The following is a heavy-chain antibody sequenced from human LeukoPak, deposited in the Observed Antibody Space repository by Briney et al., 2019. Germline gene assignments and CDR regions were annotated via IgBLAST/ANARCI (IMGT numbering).Heavy chain of an antibody. CDR1: GFTFSSYG. Sequence: PGGSLRVSCAASGFTFSSYGMHWVRQAPGKGLEWVAVISYDGSNKYYADSVKGRFTISRDNSKNTLYLQMNSLRAEDTAVYYCAKGTSSGWSIDYWGQGTLVTVSS. CDR2: ISYDGSNK. CDR3: AKGTSSGWSIDY. D-gene: IGHD6-19*01. J-gene: IGHJ4*02. V-gene: IGHV3-30*18.